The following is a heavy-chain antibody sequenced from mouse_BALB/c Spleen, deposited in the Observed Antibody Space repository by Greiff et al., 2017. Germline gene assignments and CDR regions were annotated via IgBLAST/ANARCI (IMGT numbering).Heavy chain of an antibody. CDR3: ARNRYDVEGCAMDY. Sequence: QVQLQQSGAELARPGASVKLSCKASGYTFTDYYINWVKQRTGQGLEWIGEIYPGSGNTYYNEKFKGKATLTADKSSSTAYMQLSSLTSEDSAVYFCARNRYDVEGCAMDYWGQGTSVTVSS. J-gene: IGHJ4*01. CDR1: GYTFTDYY. CDR2: IYPGSGNT. D-gene: IGHD2-14*01. V-gene: IGHV1-77*01.